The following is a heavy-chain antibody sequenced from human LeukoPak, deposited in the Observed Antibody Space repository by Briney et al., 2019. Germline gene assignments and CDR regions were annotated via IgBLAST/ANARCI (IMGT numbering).Heavy chain of an antibody. CDR2: INPHNGDT. Sequence: ASVKVSCKASGYTFIGYYLLWVPQAPGQGLEWMGWINPHNGDTNYAQKFQGRVTMTRDTSITTAYMELSRLKSDDPAVYYCATVRDIVVGGGPYYFDYWGQGTLVTVSS. CDR1: GYTFIGYY. D-gene: IGHD2-15*01. CDR3: ATVRDIVVGGGPYYFDY. V-gene: IGHV1-2*02. J-gene: IGHJ4*02.